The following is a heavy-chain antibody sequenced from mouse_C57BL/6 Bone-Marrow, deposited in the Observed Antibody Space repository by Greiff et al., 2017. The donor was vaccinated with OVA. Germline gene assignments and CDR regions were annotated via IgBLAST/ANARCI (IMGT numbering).Heavy chain of an antibody. CDR1: GFSLTSYG. CDR3: ARNHYGSSYAWFAY. D-gene: IGHD1-1*01. J-gene: IGHJ3*01. Sequence: VMLVESGPGLVQPSQSLSITCTVSGFSLTSYGVHWVRQSPGKGLEWLGVIWSGGSTDYNAAFISRLSISKDNSKSQVFFKMNSLQADDTAIYYCARNHYGSSYAWFAYWGQGTLVTVSA. V-gene: IGHV2-2*01. CDR2: IWSGGST.